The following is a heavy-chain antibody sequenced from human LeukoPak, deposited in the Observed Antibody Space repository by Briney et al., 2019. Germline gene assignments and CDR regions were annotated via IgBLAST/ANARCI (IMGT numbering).Heavy chain of an antibody. J-gene: IGHJ4*02. D-gene: IGHD2-2*01. V-gene: IGHV3-30-3*01. CDR1: GFTFSSYA. CDR2: ISYGSNK. Sequence: GRSLRLSCAASGFTFSSYAMHWVRQAPGKGLEWVAVISYGSNKYHADSVKGRFTISRDNSKNTLYLQMNSLRAEDTAVYYCARDPYYQLQRGYFDYWGQGTLVTVSS. CDR3: ARDPYYQLQRGYFDY.